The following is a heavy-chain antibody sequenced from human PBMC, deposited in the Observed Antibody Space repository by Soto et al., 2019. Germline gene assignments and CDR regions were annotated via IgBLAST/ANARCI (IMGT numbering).Heavy chain of an antibody. J-gene: IGHJ2*01. V-gene: IGHV3-30*03. Sequence: DKGLEWVAVISYDGSNKYYADSVKGRFTISRDNSKNTLYWQMNSRGGEDTVVFYCGFFFFQAEDGIRDVRSVSAFLLNRSSDL. CDR2: ISYDGSNK. D-gene: IGHD3-10*02. CDR3: GFFFFQAEDGIRDVRSVSAFLLNRSSDL.